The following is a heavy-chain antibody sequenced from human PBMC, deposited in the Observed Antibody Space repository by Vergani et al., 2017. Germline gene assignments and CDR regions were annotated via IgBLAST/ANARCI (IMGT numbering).Heavy chain of an antibody. Sequence: QLQLQESGPGLVKPSETLSVTCTVSGGSISSSSYYWGWIRQPPGQVLEWIGSIYHSGSTYYNPILKSRVTISVDTSKNQFSRKLSSVTAAATAVYYCARLVGVPHYFDYWGQGTLVTVSS. CDR2: IYHSGST. V-gene: IGHV4-39*01. D-gene: IGHD2-15*01. CDR1: GGSISSSSYY. J-gene: IGHJ4*02. CDR3: ARLVGVPHYFDY.